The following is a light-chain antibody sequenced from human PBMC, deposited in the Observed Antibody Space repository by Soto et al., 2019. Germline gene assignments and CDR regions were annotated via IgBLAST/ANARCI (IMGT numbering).Light chain of an antibody. J-gene: IGKJ5*01. CDR2: DAS. CDR3: QQRSDWPIT. CDR1: ESIGSY. Sequence: EIVLTRSPATLSLSPGEGVTLSCRASESIGSYLAWFQQKLGQAPRLLIYDASKRATGIPARFSGSGSGTDFTLTISSLEAEDFAVYYCQQRSDWPITFGQGTRLEIK. V-gene: IGKV3-11*01.